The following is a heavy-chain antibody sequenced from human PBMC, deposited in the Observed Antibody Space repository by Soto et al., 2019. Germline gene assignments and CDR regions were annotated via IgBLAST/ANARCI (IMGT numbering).Heavy chain of an antibody. CDR1: GGTFSSYT. V-gene: IGHV1-69*02. J-gene: IGHJ4*02. Sequence: GASVKVSCKASGGTFSSYTISWVRQAPGQGLEWMGRIIPILGIANYAQKFQGRVTITADKSTSTAYMELSSLRSEDTAVYYCARKESSGWPPRYWGQGTLVTGSS. CDR3: ARKESSGWPPRY. CDR2: IIPILGIA. D-gene: IGHD6-19*01.